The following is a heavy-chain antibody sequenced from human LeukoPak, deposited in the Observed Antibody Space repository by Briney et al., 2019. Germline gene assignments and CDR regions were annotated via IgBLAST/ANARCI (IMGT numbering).Heavy chain of an antibody. CDR1: GGSFSGYY. J-gene: IGHJ4*02. CDR2: INHSGST. V-gene: IGHV4-34*01. CDR3: AGAGDTYYYDSSGPCDY. D-gene: IGHD3-22*01. Sequence: ASETLSLTCAVYGGSFSGYYWSWIRQPPGKGLEWIGEINHSGSTNYNPSLKSRVTISVDTSKNRFSLKLSSVTAADTAVYYCAGAGDTYYYDSSGPCDYWGQGTLVTVSS.